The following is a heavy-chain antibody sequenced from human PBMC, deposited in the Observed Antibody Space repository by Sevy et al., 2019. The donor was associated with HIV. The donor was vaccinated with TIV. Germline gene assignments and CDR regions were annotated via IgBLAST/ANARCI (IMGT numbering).Heavy chain of an antibody. D-gene: IGHD2-2*01. V-gene: IGHV3-23*01. CDR1: GFTFNNYV. CDR2: ISHGGGTT. Sequence: GESLKISCAASGFTFNNYVINWVRQAPGKGLEWVSVISHGGGTTYYADSVKGRFTISRDDSKDTVYLEMNSLRAEDTAVYYCARRYLPSAPPALDYWGQGTLVTVSS. CDR3: ARRYLPSAPPALDY. J-gene: IGHJ4*02.